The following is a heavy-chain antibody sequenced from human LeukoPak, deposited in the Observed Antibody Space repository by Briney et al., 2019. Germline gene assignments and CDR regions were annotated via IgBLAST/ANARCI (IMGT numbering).Heavy chain of an antibody. D-gene: IGHD1-26*01. V-gene: IGHV1-46*01. CDR2: TNPSGGST. J-gene: IGHJ4*02. CDR1: GYTFSTYY. CDR3: AREGGSYYSGEEGFDY. Sequence: GASVKVSCKASGYTFSTYYMHWVRQAPGQGLEWMGITNPSGGSTSYAQKFQGRVTMTRDTSTSTVYMELSSLRSEDTAVYYCAREGGSYYSGEEGFDYWGQGTLVTVSS.